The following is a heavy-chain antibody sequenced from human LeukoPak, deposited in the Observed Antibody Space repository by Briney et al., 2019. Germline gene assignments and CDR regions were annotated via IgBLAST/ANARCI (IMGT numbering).Heavy chain of an antibody. J-gene: IGHJ4*02. CDR3: ARDGASYSNYEGNFDY. CDR1: GFTFSTYW. D-gene: IGHD4-11*01. Sequence: GGSLRLSCAASGFTFSTYWMNWVRQAPGKGLEWVAYISSISSTIHYSDSVKGRFTISRDNAKNSLYLQMNSLRAEDTAVYYCARDGASYSNYEGNFDYWGQGTLVTVSS. CDR2: ISSISSTI. V-gene: IGHV3-48*01.